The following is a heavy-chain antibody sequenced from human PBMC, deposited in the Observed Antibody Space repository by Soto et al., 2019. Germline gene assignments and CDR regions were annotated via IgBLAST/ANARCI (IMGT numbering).Heavy chain of an antibody. CDR1: GFTFSHAW. V-gene: IGHV3-15*07. CDR2: IKSKTDGGTT. CDR3: ITPGKNYYGSGGETRFDY. D-gene: IGHD3-10*01. Sequence: GGSLRLSCAASGFTFSHAWMNWVRQAPGKGLEWVGRIKSKTDGGTTDYAAPVKGRFTISRDDSKNTLYLQMNSLKTEETAVYYCITPGKNYYGSGGETRFDYWGQGTLVTVSS. J-gene: IGHJ4*02.